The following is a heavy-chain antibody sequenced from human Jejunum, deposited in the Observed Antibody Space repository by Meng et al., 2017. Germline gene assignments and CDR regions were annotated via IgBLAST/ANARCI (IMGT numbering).Heavy chain of an antibody. J-gene: IGHJ3*02. CDR2: TYYRSTWYN. V-gene: IGHV6-1*01. CDR1: GVSVSSNSAA. Sequence: QTPSLTCAISGVSVSSNSAAWIWIRHPPSRGLEWLGRTYYRSTWYNEYAVSLKSRITINPDTSKNQFSLQLNSVTPEDTAVYYCARRRGNKCGAFEIWGPGTMVTVSS. CDR3: ARRRGNKCGAFEI. D-gene: IGHD1-26*01.